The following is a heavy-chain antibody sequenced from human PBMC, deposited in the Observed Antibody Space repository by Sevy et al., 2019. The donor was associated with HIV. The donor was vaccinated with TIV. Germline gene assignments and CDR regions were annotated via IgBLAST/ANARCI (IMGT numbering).Heavy chain of an antibody. CDR3: ARLARGTTKLGYCSSTSCYNAFDI. D-gene: IGHD2-2*02. J-gene: IGHJ3*02. V-gene: IGHV4-59*08. CDR1: GGSISSYY. Sequence: SETLSLTCTVSGGSISSYYWSWIRQPPGKGLEWIGYIYYSGSTNYNPSLKSRVTISVDTSKNQFSLKLSSVTAAETAVYYCARLARGTTKLGYCSSTSCYNAFDIWGQGTMVTVSS. CDR2: IYYSGST.